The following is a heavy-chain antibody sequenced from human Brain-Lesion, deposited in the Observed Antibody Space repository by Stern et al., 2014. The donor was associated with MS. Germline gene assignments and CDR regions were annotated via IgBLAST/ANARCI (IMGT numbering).Heavy chain of an antibody. CDR1: GYTLTELS. J-gene: IGHJ4*02. CDR2: FDPEDGET. D-gene: IGHD1-26*01. Sequence: QVQLVQSGAEVKKPGASLKVSCKVSGYTLTELSMHWVRQAPRKGLEWMGGFDPEDGETIYAQKCQGRVTMTEDTSTDTAYMELSSLRSEDTAVYYCATLSPGAGGNYYRHFDYWGQGTLVTVSS. CDR3: ATLSPGAGGNYYRHFDY. V-gene: IGHV1-24*01.